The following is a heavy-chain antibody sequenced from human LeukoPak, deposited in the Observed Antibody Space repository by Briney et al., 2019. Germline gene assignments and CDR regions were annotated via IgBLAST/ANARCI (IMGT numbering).Heavy chain of an antibody. D-gene: IGHD3-10*01. Sequence: GGSLRLSCAASGFTFSSYAMSWVRQAPGKGLEWVSGISASGGSTYYADSVKGRFTISRDNFNNTLYLQMNSLRADDTAVYFCAKDLGSGSYYAAFDYWGQGTLVTVSS. V-gene: IGHV3-23*01. J-gene: IGHJ4*02. CDR1: GFTFSSYA. CDR2: ISASGGST. CDR3: AKDLGSGSYYAAFDY.